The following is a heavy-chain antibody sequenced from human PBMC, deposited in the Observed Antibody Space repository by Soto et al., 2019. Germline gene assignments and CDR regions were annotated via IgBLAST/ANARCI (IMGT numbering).Heavy chain of an antibody. J-gene: IGHJ6*02. CDR2: IYHSGST. V-gene: IGHV4-30-2*01. Sequence: PSETLSLTCAVSGGSISSGGYSWSWIRQPPGKGLEWIGYIYHSGSTYYNPSLKSRVTMSVDRSKNQFSLKLSSVTAADTAVYYCARVALGDSNLYYYYYGMDVWGQGTTVTVSS. CDR3: ARVALGDSNLYYYYYGMDV. CDR1: GGSISSGGYS. D-gene: IGHD4-4*01.